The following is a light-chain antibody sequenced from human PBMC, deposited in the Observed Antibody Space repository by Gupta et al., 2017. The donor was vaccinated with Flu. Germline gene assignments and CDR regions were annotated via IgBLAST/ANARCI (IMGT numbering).Light chain of an antibody. CDR2: AAS. V-gene: IGKV3-11*01. Sequence: EVVLTQSTATLSLSPGERAALSCGASQSVSSLLAWYQQKPGQAPRLLIYAASNRATGIPARFSGSGSGTDFTLTISSLEPEDFAVYYCQQRSNWPITFGQGTRLEIK. J-gene: IGKJ5*01. CDR1: QSVSSL. CDR3: QQRSNWPIT.